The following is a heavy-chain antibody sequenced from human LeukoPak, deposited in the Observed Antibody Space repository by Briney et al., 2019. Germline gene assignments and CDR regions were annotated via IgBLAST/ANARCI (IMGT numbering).Heavy chain of an antibody. J-gene: IGHJ4*01. CDR2: TYYRSKWYN. V-gene: IGHV6-1*01. D-gene: IGHD5-12*01. Sequence: SQTLSLTCAISGDSVSSNSAAWNWIRQSPSRGLEWLGRTYYRSKWYNDYAESVKSRITINPDTSKNQFSLHLKSVTPEDTAVYYCVRVYSDTRYFDSWGHGTLVTVSS. CDR1: GDSVSSNSAA. CDR3: VRVYSDTRYFDS.